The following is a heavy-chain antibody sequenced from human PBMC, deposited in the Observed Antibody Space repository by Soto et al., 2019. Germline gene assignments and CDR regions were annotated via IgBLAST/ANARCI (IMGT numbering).Heavy chain of an antibody. J-gene: IGHJ4*02. Sequence: QVQLVQSGAEVKKPGSSVRVSCRTAGGTFKKYGFSWVRQAPGQGLEWMGGIIPMYGIANYGQIFQGRLTITGDESTNTVYMDLTSMKSEDKAVYYCAGEVGGTGFRLWGQGTQVTVSS. CDR2: IIPMYGIA. V-gene: IGHV1-69*12. D-gene: IGHD1-26*01. CDR1: GGTFKKYG. CDR3: AGEVGGTGFRL.